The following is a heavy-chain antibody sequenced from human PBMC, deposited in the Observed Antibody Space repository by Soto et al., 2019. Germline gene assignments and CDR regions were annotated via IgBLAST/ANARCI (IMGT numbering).Heavy chain of an antibody. CDR2: IIPIFGTA. CDR3: ARDSGWYQRYYYYGMDV. D-gene: IGHD6-19*01. V-gene: IGHV1-69*13. Sequence: ASVKVSCKASGGTFSSYAISWVRQAPGQGLEWMGGIIPIFGTANYAQKFQGRVTITADESTSTAYMELSSLRSEDTAVYYCARDSGWYQRYYYYGMDVWGQGTTVTVSS. CDR1: GGTFSSYA. J-gene: IGHJ6*02.